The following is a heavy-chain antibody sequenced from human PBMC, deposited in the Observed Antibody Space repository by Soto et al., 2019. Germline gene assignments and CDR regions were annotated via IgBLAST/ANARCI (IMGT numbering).Heavy chain of an antibody. CDR3: ARDRPARASGYPLSPPYYYYVMDF. J-gene: IGHJ6*02. CDR1: GGSISSYC. Sequence: QVQLQESAPGLVKPSETLSLTCTVSGGSISSYCWSWIRQPPGKGMEWIGYIYYNGSTNYNPSLKSRVTISVDTSKNQFSLKLSSVTAADTAVYYCARDRPARASGYPLSPPYYYYVMDFWGQGTTVTVSS. D-gene: IGHD5-12*01. CDR2: IYYNGST. V-gene: IGHV4-59*01.